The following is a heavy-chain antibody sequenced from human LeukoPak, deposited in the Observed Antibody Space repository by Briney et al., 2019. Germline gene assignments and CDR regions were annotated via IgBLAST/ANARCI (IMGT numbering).Heavy chain of an antibody. CDR2: INWNGGST. Sequence: GGSLRLSCAASGFTFSSYAMSRVRQAPGKGLEWVSGINWNGGSTGYADSVKGRFTISRDNAKNSLYLQMNSLRAEDTALYYCARASSGSYRAYFDYWGQGTLVTVSS. CDR3: ARASSGSYRAYFDY. J-gene: IGHJ4*02. D-gene: IGHD1-26*01. CDR1: GFTFSSYA. V-gene: IGHV3-20*04.